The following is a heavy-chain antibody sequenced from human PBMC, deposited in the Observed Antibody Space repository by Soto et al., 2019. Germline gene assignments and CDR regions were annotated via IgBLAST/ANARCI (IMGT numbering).Heavy chain of an antibody. J-gene: IGHJ4*02. CDR3: ARVSGYYDSSAHWVRDY. V-gene: IGHV4-34*01. CDR2: INHSGST. Sequence: GKGLEWIGEINHSGSTNYNPSLKSRVTISVDTSKNQFSLKLSSVTAADTAVYYCARVSGYYDSSAHWVRDYWGQATLVTVSS. D-gene: IGHD3-22*01.